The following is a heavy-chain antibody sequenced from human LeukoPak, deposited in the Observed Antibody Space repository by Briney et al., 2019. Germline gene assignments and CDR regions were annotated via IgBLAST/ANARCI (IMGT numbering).Heavy chain of an antibody. V-gene: IGHV3-23*01. Sequence: PGGSLRLSCAASGFTFRSYAMSWVRQGPGKGLDWVSAISGSGGTTYYADSVKGRFTISRDNSKNTLYLQMNSLRAEDTAVYYCAKDRGIWDYVWGSYLDYWGQGTLVTVSS. J-gene: IGHJ4*02. CDR3: AKDRGIWDYVWGSYLDY. D-gene: IGHD3-16*02. CDR1: GFTFRSYA. CDR2: ISGSGGTT.